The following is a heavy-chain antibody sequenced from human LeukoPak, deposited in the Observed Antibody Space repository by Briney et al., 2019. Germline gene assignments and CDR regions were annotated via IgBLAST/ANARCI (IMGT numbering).Heavy chain of an antibody. CDR2: IIPIFGTA. D-gene: IGHD3-3*01. J-gene: IGHJ6*04. CDR1: GGTFSSYA. Sequence: GASVKVSCKASGGTFSSYAISWVRQAPGQGLEWMGGIIPIFGTANYAQKFQGRVTITADESTSTAYMEMSSLRSEDTAVYYCARSRYFFRGDYYYYGMDVWGKGTTVTVSS. CDR3: ARSRYFFRGDYYYYGMDV. V-gene: IGHV1-69*13.